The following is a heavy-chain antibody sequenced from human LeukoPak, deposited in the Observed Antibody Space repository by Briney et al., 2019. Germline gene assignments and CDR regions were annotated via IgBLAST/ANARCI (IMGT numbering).Heavy chain of an antibody. CDR1: GGSLSSGGYY. V-gene: IGHV4-31*03. CDR3: ARGGSSVTTSYFDY. Sequence: SSETLSLTCTVSGGSLSSGGYYWRWIRQHPGKGLEWIGYISYSGSTYYNPSLKSRVTISVDTSKNQFSLKLSSVAAADTAVYYCARGGSSVTTSYFDYWGQGTLVTVS. CDR2: ISYSGST. J-gene: IGHJ4*02. D-gene: IGHD4-4*01.